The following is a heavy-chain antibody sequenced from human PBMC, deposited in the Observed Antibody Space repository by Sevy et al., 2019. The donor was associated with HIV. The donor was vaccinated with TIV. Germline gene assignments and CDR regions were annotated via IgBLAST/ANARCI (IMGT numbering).Heavy chain of an antibody. Sequence: GGSLRLSCAASGFTFSDYYMSWIRQAPGKGLEWVSYISSSSSYTNYADSVKGRFTISRDTAKNSLYLQMNSLRAEDTAVYYCARRGEGNYYYYMDVWGKGTTVTVSS. CDR2: ISSSSSYT. CDR1: GFTFSDYY. CDR3: ARRGEGNYYYYMDV. V-gene: IGHV3-11*06. J-gene: IGHJ6*03. D-gene: IGHD7-27*01.